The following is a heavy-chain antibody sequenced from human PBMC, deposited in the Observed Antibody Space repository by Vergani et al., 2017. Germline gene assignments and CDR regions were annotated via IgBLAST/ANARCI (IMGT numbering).Heavy chain of an antibody. CDR2: IYSSGST. CDR3: ARDRYGSGFYYYYMDV. J-gene: IGHJ6*03. D-gene: IGHD3-10*01. Sequence: QVQLQESGPGLVKPSETLSLTRTVSGGSISSYYWSWIRQPPGKGLEWIGYIYSSGSTNYNPSLKSRVTISVDTSKNQFSLKLSSVTAAHTAVYYCARDRYGSGFYYYYMDVWGKGTTVTVSS. CDR1: GGSISSYY. V-gene: IGHV4-59*01.